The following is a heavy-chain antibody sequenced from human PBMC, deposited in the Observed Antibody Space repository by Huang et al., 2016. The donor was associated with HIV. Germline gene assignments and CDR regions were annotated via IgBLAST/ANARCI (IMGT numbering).Heavy chain of an antibody. CDR1: GDSINSNTFF. J-gene: IGHJ1*01. CDR3: ARTGVAVSDDPEYFQH. D-gene: IGHD3-3*01. V-gene: IGHV4-39*02. CDR2: SYYSGTT. Sequence: QESGPGLVGPSETLSLTCAVSGDSINSNTFFWGWIRRPPGKGLEWIGSSYYSGTTNYNPALKRRARIAVDASKNRIFLHLRSVTAADTGVYYCARTGVAVSDDPEYFQHWGQGALVT.